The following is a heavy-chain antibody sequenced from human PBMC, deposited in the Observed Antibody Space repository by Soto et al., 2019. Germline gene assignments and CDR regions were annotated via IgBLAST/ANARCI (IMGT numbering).Heavy chain of an antibody. CDR2: INAGNGDT. CDR1: GYTFTSYT. D-gene: IGHD5-18*01. V-gene: IGHV1-3*01. Sequence: ASVKVSCKASGYTFTSYTMHWVRHAPGQSLEWMGWINAGNGDTKYSQKFQGRVTITRDISASTAYMELSRLRSEDTAEYYSARIGYGYPPGRVRFDPWGQGTLATVSS. CDR3: ARIGYGYPPGRVRFDP. J-gene: IGHJ5*02.